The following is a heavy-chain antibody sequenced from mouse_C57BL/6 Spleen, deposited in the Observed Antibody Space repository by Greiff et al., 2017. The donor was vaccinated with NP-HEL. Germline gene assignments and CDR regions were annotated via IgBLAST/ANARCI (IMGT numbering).Heavy chain of an antibody. CDR2: IYPGDGDT. CDR1: GYAFSSSW. D-gene: IGHD4-1*01. Sequence: VQLQQSGPELVKPGASVKISCKASGYAFSSSWMNWVKQRPGKGLEWIGRIYPGDGDTNYNGKFKGKATLTADKSSSTAYMQLSSLTSEDSAVYFCARPLTGTNAMDYWGQGTSVTVSS. V-gene: IGHV1-82*01. CDR3: ARPLTGTNAMDY. J-gene: IGHJ4*01.